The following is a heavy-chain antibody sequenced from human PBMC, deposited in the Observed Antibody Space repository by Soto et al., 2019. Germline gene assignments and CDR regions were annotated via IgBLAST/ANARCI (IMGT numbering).Heavy chain of an antibody. V-gene: IGHV4-4*02. CDR2: IYHSGST. Sequence: PSETLSLTCAVSGGSISSSNWWSWVRQPPGKGLEWIGEIYHSGSTNYNPSLKSRVTISVDKSKNQFSLKLSSVTAADTAVYYCARGMDQWIKLWRRYNWFDPWGQGTLVTVSS. CDR3: ARGMDQWIKLWRRYNWFDP. J-gene: IGHJ5*02. D-gene: IGHD5-18*01. CDR1: GGSISSSNW.